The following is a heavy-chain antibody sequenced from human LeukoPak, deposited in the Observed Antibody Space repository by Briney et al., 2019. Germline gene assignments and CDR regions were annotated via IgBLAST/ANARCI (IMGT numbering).Heavy chain of an antibody. CDR1: GFTVSSNY. Sequence: GGSPRLSCAASGFTVSSNYMSWVRQAPGKGLEWVSVIYSGGSTYYADSVKGRFTISRDNSKNTLYLQMNSLRAEDTAVYYCARDYYDSSGYSPWGQGTLVTVSS. D-gene: IGHD3-22*01. CDR3: ARDYYDSSGYSP. V-gene: IGHV3-66*01. J-gene: IGHJ5*02. CDR2: IYSGGST.